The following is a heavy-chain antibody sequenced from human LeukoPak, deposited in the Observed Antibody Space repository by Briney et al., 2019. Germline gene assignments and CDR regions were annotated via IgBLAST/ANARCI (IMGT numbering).Heavy chain of an antibody. CDR1: GYTFTSYY. Sequence: GASVKVSCKASGYTFTSYYMHRVRQAPGQGLEWMGIINPSGGSTSYAQKFQGRVTMTRDTSTSTVYMELSSLRSEDTAVYYCARALVPPYYYGSGELGYWGQGTLVTVSS. CDR2: INPSGGST. J-gene: IGHJ4*02. D-gene: IGHD3-10*01. CDR3: ARALVPPYYYGSGELGY. V-gene: IGHV1-46*01.